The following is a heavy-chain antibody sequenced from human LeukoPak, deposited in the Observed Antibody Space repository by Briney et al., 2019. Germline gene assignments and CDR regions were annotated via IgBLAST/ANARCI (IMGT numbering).Heavy chain of an antibody. Sequence: ASVNVSCKACGYTFTSYGISWVRQAPGQGLEWMGWISAYNGNTNYAQKLQGRVTMTTDPSTSTAYLELRSLRSDEHAVYYCSGRYRGSYGFGYWGQGTRVTVSS. V-gene: IGHV1-18*01. CDR2: ISAYNGNT. J-gene: IGHJ4*02. CDR3: SGRYRGSYGFGY. D-gene: IGHD1-26*01. CDR1: GYTFTSYG.